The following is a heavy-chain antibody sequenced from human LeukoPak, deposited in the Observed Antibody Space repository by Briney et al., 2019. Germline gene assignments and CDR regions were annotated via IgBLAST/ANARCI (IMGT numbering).Heavy chain of an antibody. J-gene: IGHJ4*02. CDR2: INHSGST. V-gene: IGHV4-34*01. D-gene: IGHD3-10*01. CDR1: GFTFSSYG. CDR3: ARRRSGYYYGSGSYYNMATPFDY. Sequence: GSLRLSCAASGFTFSSYGMSWVRQPPGKGLEWIGEINHSGSTNYNPSLKSRVTISVDTSKNQFSLKLSSVTAADTAVYYCARRRSGYYYGSGSYYNMATPFDYWGQGTLVTVSS.